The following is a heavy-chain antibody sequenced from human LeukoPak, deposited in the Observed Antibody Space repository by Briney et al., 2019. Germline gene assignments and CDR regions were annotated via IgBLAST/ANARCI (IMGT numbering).Heavy chain of an antibody. Sequence: PGGSLRLSCAASGFTFNSYAMHWVRQAPGKGLEWVAVISYDGGNKYYADSVKGRFTVSRDNSKNMLYLQMSSLRTEDTAVYYCAKSETDESDVESIWGQGTLVTASS. CDR1: GFTFNSYA. CDR3: AKSETDESDVESI. CDR2: ISYDGGNK. J-gene: IGHJ4*02. V-gene: IGHV3-30-3*02.